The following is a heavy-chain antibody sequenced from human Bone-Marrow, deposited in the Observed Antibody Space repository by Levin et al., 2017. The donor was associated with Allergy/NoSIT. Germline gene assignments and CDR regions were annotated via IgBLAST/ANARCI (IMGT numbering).Heavy chain of an antibody. D-gene: IGHD3-3*01. CDR1: GFTFSSYS. Sequence: GESLKISCAASGFTFSSYSMNWVRQAPGKGLEWVSYISSSSSTIYYADSVKGRFTISRDNAKNSLYLQMNSLRAEDTAVYYCARAVYYDFWSGYYVYYGMDVWGQGTTVTVSS. CDR2: ISSSSSTI. J-gene: IGHJ6*02. CDR3: ARAVYYDFWSGYYVYYGMDV. V-gene: IGHV3-48*01.